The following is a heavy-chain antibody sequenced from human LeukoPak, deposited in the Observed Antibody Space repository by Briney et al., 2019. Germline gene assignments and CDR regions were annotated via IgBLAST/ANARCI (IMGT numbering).Heavy chain of an antibody. CDR3: VKDLSYESSGSVFDY. Sequence: GGSLRLSCAASGFTFDDYTMHWVRQAPGKTLEWVSFISWDGTTYYTDSMKGRFTISRDNSKNSLYLQMDTLRSEDTAYYYCVKDLSYESSGSVFDYWGQGTLVTVSS. CDR1: GFTFDDYT. D-gene: IGHD3-22*01. J-gene: IGHJ4*02. V-gene: IGHV3-43*01. CDR2: ISWDGTT.